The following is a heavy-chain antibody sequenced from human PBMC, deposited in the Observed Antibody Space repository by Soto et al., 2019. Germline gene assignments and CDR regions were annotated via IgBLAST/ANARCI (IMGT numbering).Heavy chain of an antibody. D-gene: IGHD3-10*01. Sequence: PSETLSLTCAVSGYSFSSGYYWGWIRQPPGKGLEWIGSIYHSGSTYYNPSLKSRVTISVDTSKNQFSLKLSSVTAADTAVYYCAREVVRGVNYGWFDPWGQGTLVTVSS. CDR3: AREVVRGVNYGWFDP. V-gene: IGHV4-38-2*02. CDR1: GYSFSSGYY. CDR2: IYHSGST. J-gene: IGHJ5*02.